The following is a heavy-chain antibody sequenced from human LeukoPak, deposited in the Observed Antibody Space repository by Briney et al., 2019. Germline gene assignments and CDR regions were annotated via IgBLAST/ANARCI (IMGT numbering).Heavy chain of an antibody. V-gene: IGHV4-39*07. J-gene: IGHJ4*02. CDR1: GGSISRSIYY. Sequence: SETLSLTCIVSGGSISRSIYYWAWVRQPPGKGLEWIGYIYYSGSTYYNPSLKSRVTISVDTSKNQFSLKLSSVTAADTAVYYCARGVFYYDSSGYSPKIDYWGQGTLVTVSS. CDR2: IYYSGST. CDR3: ARGVFYYDSSGYSPKIDY. D-gene: IGHD3-22*01.